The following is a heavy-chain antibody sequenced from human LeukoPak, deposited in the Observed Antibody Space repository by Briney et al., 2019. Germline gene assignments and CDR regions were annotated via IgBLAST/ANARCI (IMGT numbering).Heavy chain of an antibody. CDR3: VRQRGYRYGEIDC. D-gene: IGHD5-18*01. CDR1: GGSISSSSYY. Sequence: PSETLSLTCIVSGGSISSSSYYWGWIRQPPGKGLEWIGSIYYSGSTYYNPSLKSRVTISSDTAKNQFTLKLSSVTAVDTAVYYCVRQRGYRYGEIDCWGQGTLVTVSS. V-gene: IGHV4-39*01. J-gene: IGHJ4*02. CDR2: IYYSGST.